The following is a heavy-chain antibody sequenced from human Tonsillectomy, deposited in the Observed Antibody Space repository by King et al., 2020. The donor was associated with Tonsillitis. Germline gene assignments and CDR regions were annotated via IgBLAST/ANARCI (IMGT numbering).Heavy chain of an antibody. J-gene: IGHJ5*02. CDR2: IYNSENT. Sequence: QLQESGPGLVKPSQTLSLTCTVSGGSISGGAYYCSWIRQHPGKGLEWIGYIYNSENTYYNPSLKGRLTISLDTSKNQFSLRLSSATAADTAVYYCARYEGGVFDPWGQGTLVTVSS. D-gene: IGHD2-15*01. CDR3: ARYEGGVFDP. CDR1: GGSISGGAYY. V-gene: IGHV4-31*03.